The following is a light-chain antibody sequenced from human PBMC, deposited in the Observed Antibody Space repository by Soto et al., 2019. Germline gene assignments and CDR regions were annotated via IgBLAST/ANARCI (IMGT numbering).Light chain of an antibody. CDR3: QQYGSSPFT. V-gene: IGKV3-20*01. Sequence: EIVLTQSPGTLSLSPGEGATLSCRVSQRGSSSYLAWYQQKRGQPPRLLIYGASTRATGIPDRFSGSGSGTDFTLTISRLEPEDFAVYYCQQYGSSPFTFGGGTK. CDR1: QRGSSSY. J-gene: IGKJ4*01. CDR2: GAS.